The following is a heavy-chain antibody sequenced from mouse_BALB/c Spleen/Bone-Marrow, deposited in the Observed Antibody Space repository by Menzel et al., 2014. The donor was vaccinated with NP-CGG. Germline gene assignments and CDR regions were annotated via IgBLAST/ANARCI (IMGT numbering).Heavy chain of an antibody. Sequence: VKLEESGGGLVQPGGSLKLSCAASGFDFSRYWMSWVRQAPGKGLEWIGEINPDSSTINYTPSLKDKFIISRDNAKNTLYLQMSKVRSEDTALYYCARLNYYGNLFVWGAGTTVTASS. CDR2: INPDSSTI. V-gene: IGHV4-1*02. CDR3: ARLNYYGNLFV. CDR1: GFDFSRYW. J-gene: IGHJ1*01. D-gene: IGHD1-1*01.